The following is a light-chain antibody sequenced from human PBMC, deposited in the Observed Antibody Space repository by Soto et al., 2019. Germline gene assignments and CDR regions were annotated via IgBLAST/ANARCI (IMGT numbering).Light chain of an antibody. V-gene: IGLV2-23*02. J-gene: IGLJ2*01. Sequence: QSDLTQPASVSGSPGQSITISCTGTSSDVGSYNLVSWYQQHPGKAPKLMIYEVSKRPSGVSNRFSGSKSGNTASLTISGLQAEDEADYYCCSYAGSSTYVVFGGGTKVTVL. CDR1: SSDVGSYNL. CDR3: CSYAGSSTYVV. CDR2: EVS.